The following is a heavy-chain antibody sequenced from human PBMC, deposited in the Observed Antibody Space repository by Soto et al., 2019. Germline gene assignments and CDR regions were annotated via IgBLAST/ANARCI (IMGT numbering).Heavy chain of an antibody. V-gene: IGHV1-18*01. Sequence: QVQLVQSGAEVKKPGASVKVSCKASGYTFTSYGISWVRQAPGQGLEWMGWISAYNGNTNYAQKLQGRVTMTSDTSTSTAYMELRSLRSDDTAVYYCARDPLTPDTFGGTPSSYDYWGQGTLVTVSS. CDR2: ISAYNGNT. CDR1: GYTFTSYG. D-gene: IGHD3-16*01. CDR3: ARDPLTPDTFGGTPSSYDY. J-gene: IGHJ4*02.